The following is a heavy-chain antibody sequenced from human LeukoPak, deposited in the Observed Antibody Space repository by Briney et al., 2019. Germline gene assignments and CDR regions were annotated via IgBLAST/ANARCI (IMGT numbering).Heavy chain of an antibody. Sequence: SVKVSCKASGGTFSSYTISWVRQAPGQGFEWMGRIIPILGIANYAQKFQGRVTITADKSTSTAYMELSSLRSEYTAVYYCARTRGGSSRDYFDYWGQGTLVTVSS. CDR2: IIPILGIA. J-gene: IGHJ4*02. D-gene: IGHD3-16*01. CDR3: ARTRGGSSRDYFDY. V-gene: IGHV1-69*02. CDR1: GGTFSSYT.